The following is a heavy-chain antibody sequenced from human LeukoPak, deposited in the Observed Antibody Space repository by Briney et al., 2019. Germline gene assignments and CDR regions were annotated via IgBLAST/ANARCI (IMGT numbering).Heavy chain of an antibody. D-gene: IGHD3-3*01. CDR1: GFTFSSYW. J-gene: IGHJ4*02. Sequence: SGGSLRLSCAASGFTFSSYWMSWVRQAPGKGLKWVANIKQDGSEKYYVDSVKGRFTISRDNAKNSLYLQMNSLRAEDTAVYYCARDRFLEWLLKTTGFDYWGQGTLVTVSS. CDR3: ARDRFLEWLLKTTGFDY. CDR2: IKQDGSEK. V-gene: IGHV3-7*05.